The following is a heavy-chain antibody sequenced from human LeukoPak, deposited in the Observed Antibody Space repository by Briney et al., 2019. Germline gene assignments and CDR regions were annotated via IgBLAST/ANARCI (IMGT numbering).Heavy chain of an antibody. Sequence: PGGSLRLSCAASGFRFSNYGMHWVRQAPGKGLEWVAFIRYDGSNKYYGDSVKDRFSISRDNSKNTLYLQMNSLGAEDTAVYYCAKVPCSTTTCYSYYMDVWAKGTTVTVSS. J-gene: IGHJ6*03. CDR1: GFRFSNYG. CDR2: IRYDGSNK. CDR3: AKVPCSTTTCYSYYMDV. D-gene: IGHD2/OR15-2a*01. V-gene: IGHV3-30*02.